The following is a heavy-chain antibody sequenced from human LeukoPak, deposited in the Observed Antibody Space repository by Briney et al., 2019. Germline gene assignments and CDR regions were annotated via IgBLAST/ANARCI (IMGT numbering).Heavy chain of an antibody. Sequence: PSETLSLTCAVYGGSFSGYYWSWIRQPPGKGLEWIGEINHSGSTNYNPSLKSRVTISVDTSKNQFSLKLSSVTAADTAVYYCARLPSLQPRGTSYYYYMDVWGKGTTVTISS. V-gene: IGHV4-34*01. CDR1: GGSFSGYY. D-gene: IGHD1-1*01. CDR2: INHSGST. CDR3: ARLPSLQPRGTSYYYYMDV. J-gene: IGHJ6*03.